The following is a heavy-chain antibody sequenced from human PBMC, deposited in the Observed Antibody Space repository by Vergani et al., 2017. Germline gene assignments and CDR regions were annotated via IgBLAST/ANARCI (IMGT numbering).Heavy chain of an antibody. D-gene: IGHD6-6*01. V-gene: IGHV1-2*02. CDR3: ARGRQYRTDP. CDR2: INPNSGGT. CDR1: GYTFTGHY. Sequence: QVPLVQSGAEVKKPGASVKVSCKASGYTFTGHYIHLVRPAPGQGLEWMGWINPNSGGTNFAQKVQDRVTMTRDPSISTAYMELSRLRSDDTAVYYCARGRQYRTDPWGQGTLVTVSS. J-gene: IGHJ5*02.